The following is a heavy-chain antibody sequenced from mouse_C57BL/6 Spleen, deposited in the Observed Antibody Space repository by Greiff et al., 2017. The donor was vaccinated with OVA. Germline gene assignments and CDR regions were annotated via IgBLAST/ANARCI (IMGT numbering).Heavy chain of an antibody. CDR2: IYPGSGNT. CDR3: AREGGYDGYYKYVDV. CDR1: GYSFTSYY. V-gene: IGHV1-66*01. D-gene: IGHD2-3*01. Sequence: VQLQQSGPELVKPGASVKISCKASGYSFTSYYIHWVKQRPGQGLEWIGWIYPGSGNTKYNEKFKGKATLTADTSSSTAYMQRSSLTSEDSAVYYCAREGGYDGYYKYVDVWGTGTTVTVSS. J-gene: IGHJ1*03.